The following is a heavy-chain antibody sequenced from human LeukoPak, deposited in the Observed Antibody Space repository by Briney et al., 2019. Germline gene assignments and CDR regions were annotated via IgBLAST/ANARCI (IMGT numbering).Heavy chain of an antibody. CDR3: ARDSFYYYGVSGYRTFDY. CDR1: GGSISSNTYF. V-gene: IGHV4-39*07. Sequence: SETLSLTCSVSGGSISSNTYFWGWIRQPPGKGLEWIGSVYYSGTTYYSPSLKSRVTISVDTSKNQFSLKLSSVTAADTAVYYCARDSFYYYGVSGYRTFDYWGQGTLVTVSS. J-gene: IGHJ4*02. CDR2: VYYSGTT. D-gene: IGHD3-22*01.